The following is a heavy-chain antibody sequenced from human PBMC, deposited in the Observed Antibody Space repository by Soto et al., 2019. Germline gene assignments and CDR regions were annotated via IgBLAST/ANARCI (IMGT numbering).Heavy chain of an antibody. V-gene: IGHV3-23*01. Sequence: EVQLLESGGGLVQPGGSLRLSCAASGFTFSNYAMSWVRQAPGKGLEWVSTITGSGGTSYYGDSVKGRFTISRDNSKNTRYLRMNSQRAEDTAVYYCAKDLRRGYGGYDGLECWGRGTLVAVSS. D-gene: IGHD5-12*01. J-gene: IGHJ4*02. CDR3: AKDLRRGYGGYDGLEC. CDR2: ITGSGGTS. CDR1: GFTFSNYA.